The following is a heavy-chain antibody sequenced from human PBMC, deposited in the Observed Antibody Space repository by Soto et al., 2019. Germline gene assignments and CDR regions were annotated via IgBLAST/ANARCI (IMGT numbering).Heavy chain of an antibody. Sequence: SETLSLTCAVYGGSFSGYYWSWIRQPPGKGLEWIGQINHSGSTNYNPSLRSRVTISVDTSKNQFSLKLTSVTAADTAVYYCAGLNIVAVGTDFDYWGQGTPDTVSS. J-gene: IGHJ4*02. CDR3: AGLNIVAVGTDFDY. V-gene: IGHV4-34*01. CDR1: GGSFSGYY. D-gene: IGHD6-13*01. CDR2: INHSGST.